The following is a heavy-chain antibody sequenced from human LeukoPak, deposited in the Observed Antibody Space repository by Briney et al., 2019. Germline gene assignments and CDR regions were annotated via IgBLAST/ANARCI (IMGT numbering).Heavy chain of an antibody. CDR2: IYYSGTT. Sequence: PSETLSLTCTVSGGSISNSRYYWGWIRQPPGKGLEWTGSIYYSGTTYHNPSLKSRLTLSVDTTENQFSVRLSSVTAADTAVYYCAGIYDTPRGFWGRGTLVTVSS. V-gene: IGHV4-39*01. CDR3: AGIYDTPRGF. CDR1: GGSISNSRYY. J-gene: IGHJ4*02. D-gene: IGHD3-22*01.